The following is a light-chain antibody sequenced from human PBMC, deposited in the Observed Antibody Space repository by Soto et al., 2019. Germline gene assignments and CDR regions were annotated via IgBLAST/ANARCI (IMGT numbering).Light chain of an antibody. CDR3: KSYAVGSTYV. J-gene: IGLJ1*01. CDR1: SSDVGSYNL. V-gene: IGLV2-14*02. CDR2: EVT. Sequence: QSVLTQPASVSGSPGQSITVSCTGTSSDVGSYNLVSWYQHHPGKAPQLMIYEVTKRPSGVSDRFSGSKSGSTASLTISGLQAEDEADYYCKSYAVGSTYVFGTGTKVTVL.